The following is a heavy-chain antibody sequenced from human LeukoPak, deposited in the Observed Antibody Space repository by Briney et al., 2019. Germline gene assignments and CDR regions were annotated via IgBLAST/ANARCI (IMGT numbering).Heavy chain of an antibody. J-gene: IGHJ4*02. Sequence: SETLSLTCAVYGGSFSSYYWDWIRQPPGKGLEWIGSIYYSGSTYYNPSLKSRVTISVDTSKNQFSLKLSSVTAADTAVYYCARGLSAIVYWGQGTLVTVSS. CDR1: GGSFSSYY. CDR3: ARGLSAIVY. V-gene: IGHV4-34*01. CDR2: IYYSGST. D-gene: IGHD2-15*01.